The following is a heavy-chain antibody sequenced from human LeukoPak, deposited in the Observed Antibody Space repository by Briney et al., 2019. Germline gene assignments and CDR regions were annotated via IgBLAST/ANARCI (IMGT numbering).Heavy chain of an antibody. J-gene: IGHJ3*02. CDR2: ISPSGAST. CDR1: GYSFTNYY. D-gene: IGHD1-1*01. CDR3: ARHTTGYNSPRDSFNI. Sequence: GASVKVSCKASGYSFTNYYMHWVRQAPGQGLEWMGMISPSGASTSYAQMFQGRVTMTRDVSTSTVYMELSSLRSEDTAVYYCARHTTGYNSPRDSFNIWGQGTMVTVSS. V-gene: IGHV1-46*01.